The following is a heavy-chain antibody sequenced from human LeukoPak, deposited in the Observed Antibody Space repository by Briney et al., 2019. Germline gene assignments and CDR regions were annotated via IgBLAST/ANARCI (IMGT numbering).Heavy chain of an antibody. D-gene: IGHD1-14*01. CDR2: IRVKAYGGTT. Sequence: PEGSLRLSCTASGFTFGDYTMSWVRQAPGKGPEWVGFIRVKAYGGTTEYAASVKGRFTISRDDSKSIAYLQMNSLKTEDTAVYYCTTDYNSRNHLDAFNIWGRGTLVTVSS. CDR1: GFTFGDYT. V-gene: IGHV3-49*04. J-gene: IGHJ3*02. CDR3: TTDYNSRNHLDAFNI.